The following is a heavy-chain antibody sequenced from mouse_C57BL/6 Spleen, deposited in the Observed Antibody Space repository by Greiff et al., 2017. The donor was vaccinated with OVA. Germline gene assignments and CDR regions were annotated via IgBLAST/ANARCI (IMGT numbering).Heavy chain of an antibody. D-gene: IGHD2-4*01. CDR3: TTGDYAFFAY. V-gene: IGHV14-4*01. CDR1: GFNIKDDY. J-gene: IGHJ3*01. Sequence: VQLKQSGAELVRPGASVKLSCTASGFNIKDDYMHWVKQRPEQGLEWIGWIDPENGDTEYASKFQGKATITADTSSNTAYLQLSSLTSEDTAVYYCTTGDYAFFAYWGQGTLVTVSA. CDR2: IDPENGDT.